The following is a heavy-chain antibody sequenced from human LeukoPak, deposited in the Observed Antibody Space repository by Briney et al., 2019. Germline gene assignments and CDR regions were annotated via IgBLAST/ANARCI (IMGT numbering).Heavy chain of an antibody. D-gene: IGHD4-23*01. J-gene: IGHJ4*02. CDR1: GFTFDDYA. Sequence: PGGSLRLSCTASGFTFDDYAMHWVRQAPGKGLVWVSRINSDGSSTSYADSVKGRFIISRDNAKNTLYLQMNSLRAEDTAVYYCARVNGNPTPHFDYWGQGILVTVSS. V-gene: IGHV3-74*01. CDR2: INSDGSST. CDR3: ARVNGNPTPHFDY.